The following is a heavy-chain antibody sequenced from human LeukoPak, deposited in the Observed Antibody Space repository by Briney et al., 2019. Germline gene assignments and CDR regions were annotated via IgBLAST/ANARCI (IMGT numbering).Heavy chain of an antibody. CDR2: ISSSGSTI. D-gene: IGHD2-15*01. Sequence: GGSLRLSCAASGFTFSSYEMNWVRQAPGKGLEWVSYISSSGSTIYYADSVKGRFTISRDNAKSSLYLQMNSLRAEDTAVYYCARSGYCSGGSCRYYFDYWGQGTLVTVSS. CDR3: ARSGYCSGGSCRYYFDY. CDR1: GFTFSSYE. V-gene: IGHV3-48*03. J-gene: IGHJ4*02.